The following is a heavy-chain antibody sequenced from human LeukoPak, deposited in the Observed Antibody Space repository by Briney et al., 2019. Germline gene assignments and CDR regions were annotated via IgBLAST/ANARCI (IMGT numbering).Heavy chain of an antibody. V-gene: IGHV4-34*01. D-gene: IGHD5-18*01. CDR2: INHSGST. CDR3: ADRRRYSYGLDY. J-gene: IGHJ4*02. Sequence: PSETLSLTCAVYGGSFSGYYWSWIRQPPGKGLEWIGEINHSGSTNYNPSLKSRVTISVDTSKNQFSLKLSSVTAADTAMYYCADRRRYSYGLDYWGQGTLVTVSS. CDR1: GGSFSGYY.